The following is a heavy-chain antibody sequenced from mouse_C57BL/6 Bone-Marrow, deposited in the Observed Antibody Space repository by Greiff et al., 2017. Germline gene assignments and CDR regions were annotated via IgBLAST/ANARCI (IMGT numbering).Heavy chain of an antibody. CDR2: IYPGDGDT. J-gene: IGHJ3*01. D-gene: IGHD1-1*01. CDR1: GYAFSSSW. CDR3: ARTNDYGSSPWFAY. V-gene: IGHV1-82*01. Sequence: QVQLQQSGPELVKPGASVKISCKASGYAFSSSWMNWVKQRPGKGLEWIGRIYPGDGDTNYNGKFKGKATLTADKSSSTAYMQLSSLTSEDSAVYFCARTNDYGSSPWFAYWGQGTLVTVSA.